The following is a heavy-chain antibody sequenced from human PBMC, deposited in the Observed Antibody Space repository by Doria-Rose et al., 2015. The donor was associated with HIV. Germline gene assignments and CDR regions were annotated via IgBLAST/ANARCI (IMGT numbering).Heavy chain of an antibody. Sequence: QVQLQESSPGLVKPSETLSLTCTVSGGSISNYDWAWIRQPPGKGLEWIAYIYTSGSTTYNPSLKSRVTTSVDTSKNQFSLKLYFLSAADTALYYCARQVGYVDLWGQGTLATVSS. V-gene: IGHV4-4*09. D-gene: IGHD1-26*01. CDR3: ARQVGYVDL. CDR2: IYTSGST. J-gene: IGHJ4*02. CDR1: GGSISNYD.